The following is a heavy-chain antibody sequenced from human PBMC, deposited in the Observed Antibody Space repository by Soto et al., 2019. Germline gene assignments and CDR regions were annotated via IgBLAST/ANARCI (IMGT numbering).Heavy chain of an antibody. CDR2: IIPILGIA. J-gene: IGHJ2*01. CDR1: GGTFSSYT. D-gene: IGHD2-21*02. Sequence: QVQLVQSGAEVKKPGSSVKVSCKASGGTFSSYTISWVRQAPGQGLEWKGRIIPILGIANYAQKFQGRVTITADKSTSTAYMELSSLRSEDTALYYCARASSGVTVDWYFDLWGRGTLVTVSS. V-gene: IGHV1-69*02. CDR3: ARASSGVTVDWYFDL.